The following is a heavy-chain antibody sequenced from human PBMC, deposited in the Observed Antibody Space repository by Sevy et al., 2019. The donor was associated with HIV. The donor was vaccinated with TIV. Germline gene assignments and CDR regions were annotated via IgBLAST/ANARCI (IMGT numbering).Heavy chain of an antibody. V-gene: IGHV3-15*01. CDR3: ATYLSTWYEGLS. CDR1: GFTFSNAW. CDR2: IKSETEGGAA. J-gene: IGHJ5*02. Sequence: GGYLRLSCAASGFTFSNAWMSWVRQAPGKGLEWVGRIKSETEGGAAYYTAPVKGRFTILRDDSKNTLFLQMNSLKTDDTAIYYCATYLSTWYEGLSWGQGTLVTVSS. D-gene: IGHD6-13*01.